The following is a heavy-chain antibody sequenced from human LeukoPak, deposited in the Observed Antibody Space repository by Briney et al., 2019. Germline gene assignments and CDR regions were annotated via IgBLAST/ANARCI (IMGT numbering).Heavy chain of an antibody. CDR2: IIPIFGTA. J-gene: IGHJ4*02. Sequence: ASVKVSCKASGGTFSSYAISWVRQAPGQGLEWMGGIIPIFGTANYAQKSQGRVTITADESTSTAYMELSSLRSEDTAVYYCARDHGDYSPFDYWGQGTLVTVSS. CDR3: ARDHGDYSPFDY. V-gene: IGHV1-69*13. CDR1: GGTFSSYA. D-gene: IGHD4-17*01.